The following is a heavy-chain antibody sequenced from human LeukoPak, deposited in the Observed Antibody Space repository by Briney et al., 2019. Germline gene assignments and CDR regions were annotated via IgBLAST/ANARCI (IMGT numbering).Heavy chain of an antibody. J-gene: IGHJ6*02. CDR3: ARGPPGDFWTYDYYYYGMDV. CDR2: IWYDGSDK. CDR1: GFPFSNYA. V-gene: IGHV3-33*01. D-gene: IGHD3/OR15-3a*01. Sequence: TGTSLRLSCAASGFPFSNYAMHWVRQDPGKGLERVAVIWYDGSDKYYGESLKGRFTISRDNSKNTLYLQMNSLRAEDSAVYYCARGPPGDFWTYDYYYYGMDVWGQGTTVTVSS.